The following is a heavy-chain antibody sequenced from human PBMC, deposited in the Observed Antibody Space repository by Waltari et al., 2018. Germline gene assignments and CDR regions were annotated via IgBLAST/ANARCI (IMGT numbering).Heavy chain of an antibody. D-gene: IGHD6-19*01. CDR2: IIPIFGTA. Sequence: QVQLVQSGAEVKKPGSSVKVSCKASGGNFSSYAISWVRQAPGQGLEWMGGIIPIFGTANYAQKFQGRVTITADESTSTAYMELSSLRSEDTAVYYCARGRGHSSGKGNYYYGMDVWGQGTTVTVSS. CDR3: ARGRGHSSGKGNYYYGMDV. J-gene: IGHJ6*02. CDR1: GGNFSSYA. V-gene: IGHV1-69*13.